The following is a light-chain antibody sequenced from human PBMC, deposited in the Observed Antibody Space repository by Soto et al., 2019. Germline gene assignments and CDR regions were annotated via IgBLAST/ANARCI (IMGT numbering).Light chain of an antibody. CDR2: VAS. CDR3: QQYNVWPLT. Sequence: IVMTQSPATLSVSPGERATLSCRASQSVNSNLAWYQQKPGPTPKLLIYVASTRATGIPARFSGSGSGTEFTLTISSLQSEDFAIYYCQQYNVWPLTFGGGTKVEFK. J-gene: IGKJ4*01. V-gene: IGKV3-15*01. CDR1: QSVNSN.